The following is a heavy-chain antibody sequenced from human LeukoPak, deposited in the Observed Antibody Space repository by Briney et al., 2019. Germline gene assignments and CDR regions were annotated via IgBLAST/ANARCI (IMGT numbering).Heavy chain of an antibody. CDR3: AKAPLDLVVMHLGY. J-gene: IGHJ4*02. Sequence: PGGSLRLSCVVSGFSFSDSYMTWLRQTPGKGLESLAYISPSSHDIYYADSVKGRFTISRDNARTSLYLQMNSLGPDDTAVYYCAKAPLDLVVMHLGYWGQGTLVTVSS. CDR2: ISPSSHDI. CDR1: GFSFSDSY. V-gene: IGHV3-11*01. D-gene: IGHD3-22*01.